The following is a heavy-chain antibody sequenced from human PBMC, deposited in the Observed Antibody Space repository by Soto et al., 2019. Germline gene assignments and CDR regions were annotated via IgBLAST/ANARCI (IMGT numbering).Heavy chain of an antibody. CDR2: IIPIFGTA. D-gene: IGHD2-2*01. Sequence: GASVKVSCKASGGTFSSYAISWVRQAPGQGLEWMGGIIPIFGTANYAQKFQGRVTITADESTSTAYMELSSLRSEDTAVYYCATLRDCSSTSCYYNWFDPWGQGTLVTVSS. CDR3: ATLRDCSSTSCYYNWFDP. V-gene: IGHV1-69*13. CDR1: GGTFSSYA. J-gene: IGHJ5*02.